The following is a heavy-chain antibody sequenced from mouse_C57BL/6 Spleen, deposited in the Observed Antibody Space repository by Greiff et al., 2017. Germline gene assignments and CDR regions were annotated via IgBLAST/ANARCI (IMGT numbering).Heavy chain of an antibody. V-gene: IGHV5-4*01. D-gene: IGHD4-1*01. CDR3: ARDRSGSPFDY. CDR2: ISDGGSYT. J-gene: IGHJ2*01. Sequence: EVKLVESGGGLVKPGGSLKLSCAASGFTFSSYAMSWVRQTPEKRLAWVATISDGGSYTYYPDNVKGRFTISRDNAKNNLYLQMRHLKSEDTAMYYCARDRSGSPFDYWGQGTTLTVSS. CDR1: GFTFSSYA.